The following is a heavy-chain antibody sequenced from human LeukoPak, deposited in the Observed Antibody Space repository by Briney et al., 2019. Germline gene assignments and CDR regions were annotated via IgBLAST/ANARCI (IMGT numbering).Heavy chain of an antibody. CDR3: AKISGYYPFDY. D-gene: IGHD3-22*01. CDR1: GFTFSSYS. Sequence: PGGSLRLSCAASGFTFSSYSMNWVRQAPGKGLEWVSSISSSSSYIYYADSVKGRFTISRDNSKNTLNLQMNSLRAEDTAVYYCAKISGYYPFDYWGQGTLVTVSS. CDR2: ISSSSSYI. V-gene: IGHV3-21*01. J-gene: IGHJ4*02.